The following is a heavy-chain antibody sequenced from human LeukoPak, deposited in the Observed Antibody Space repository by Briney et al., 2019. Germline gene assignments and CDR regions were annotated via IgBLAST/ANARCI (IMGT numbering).Heavy chain of an antibody. CDR1: GFTFSSYA. D-gene: IGHD3-10*01. V-gene: IGHV3-23*01. CDR2: ISGSGGST. CDR3: AKDRGTMVRGVLTMKYYFDY. Sequence: GGSLRLSCAASGFTFSSYAMSWVRQAPGKGLEWDSAISGSGGSTYYADSVKGRFTISRDNSKNTLYLQMNSLRAEDTAVYYCAKDRGTMVRGVLTMKYYFDYWGQGTLVTVSS. J-gene: IGHJ4*02.